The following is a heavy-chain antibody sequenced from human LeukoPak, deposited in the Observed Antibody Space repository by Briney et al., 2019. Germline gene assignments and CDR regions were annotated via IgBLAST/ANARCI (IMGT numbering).Heavy chain of an antibody. Sequence: GGSLRLSCAASGFTFSTHWMHWVRQAPGKGLVWVSCINNDGTTTTYADSVKGRFTIPRDNAKSTLYLQMNSLRAEDTAVYYCLSCIAPNCYEFWGQGAPVTVSS. V-gene: IGHV3-74*03. CDR1: GFTFSTHW. CDR3: LSCIAPNCYEF. D-gene: IGHD2-2*01. CDR2: INNDGTTT. J-gene: IGHJ4*02.